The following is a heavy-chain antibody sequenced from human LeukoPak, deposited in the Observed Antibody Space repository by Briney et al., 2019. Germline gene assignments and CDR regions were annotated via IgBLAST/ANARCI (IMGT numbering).Heavy chain of an antibody. Sequence: SETLSLTCAVYGGSLSDYYWSWIRQSPGKGLEWIGEISHRGRTYYNLSLKSRVTISIDTSKNQFSLKVSSVTAADTAVYYCARVEDSGYDYRGWFDPWGQGTLVTVSS. V-gene: IGHV4-34*01. CDR3: ARVEDSGYDYRGWFDP. CDR2: ISHRGRT. J-gene: IGHJ5*02. D-gene: IGHD5-12*01. CDR1: GGSLSDYY.